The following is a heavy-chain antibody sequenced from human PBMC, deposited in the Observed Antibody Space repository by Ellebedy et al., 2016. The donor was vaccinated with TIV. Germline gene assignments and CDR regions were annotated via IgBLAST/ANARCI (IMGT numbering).Heavy chain of an antibody. CDR1: GFTVSGTY. J-gene: IGHJ6*02. CDR2: MFSAGDT. V-gene: IGHV3-66*01. D-gene: IGHD3-9*01. Sequence: PGGSLRLSCAASGFTVSGTYMNWVRQAPGKGLEWVSVMFSAGDTYYADSVKGRFTISRDSSDNTIYLQMNSLRAEDTAVYHCARESYDTLTGTSYGMDVWGQGTTVTVSS. CDR3: ARESYDTLTGTSYGMDV.